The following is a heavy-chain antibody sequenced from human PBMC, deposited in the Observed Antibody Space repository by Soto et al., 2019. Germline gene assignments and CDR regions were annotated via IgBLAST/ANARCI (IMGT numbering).Heavy chain of an antibody. D-gene: IGHD6-25*01. Sequence: GGSLRLSCAASGVTLSNYAMSWVRQAPGRGLEWVSAISGGGGSKYYADSVKGRFTISRDNSKNTLYLQMNSLGAEDTAVYYCAKGGYGGKFDYWGQGTLVTVPS. V-gene: IGHV3-23*01. CDR2: ISGGGGSK. CDR1: GVTLSNYA. CDR3: AKGGYGGKFDY. J-gene: IGHJ4*02.